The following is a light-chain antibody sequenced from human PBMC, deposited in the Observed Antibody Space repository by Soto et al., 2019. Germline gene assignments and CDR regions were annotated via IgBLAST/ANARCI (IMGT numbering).Light chain of an antibody. V-gene: IGLV2-14*01. Sequence: QSALTQPASVSGSPGQSITISCTGTSSDVGGYKYVSWYQHHPGKAPKLIIYEVSKRPSGVSNRFSGSKSGNTASLTISGLQADDEADYYCSSYTTNSPYVFGTGTKVAVL. CDR1: SSDVGGYKY. CDR3: SSYTTNSPYV. CDR2: EVS. J-gene: IGLJ1*01.